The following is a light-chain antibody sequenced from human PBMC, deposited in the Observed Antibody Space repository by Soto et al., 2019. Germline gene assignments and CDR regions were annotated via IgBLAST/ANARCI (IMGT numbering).Light chain of an antibody. J-gene: IGLJ3*02. CDR1: NFNIGSHT. V-gene: IGLV1-44*01. Sequence: QSALTQPPSASGTPGQRVTISCSGSNFNIGSHTVNWYQQLPGMAPKLLMHNNNQRPSGVPDRFSGSKSGTSASLAISGLQSEDEADYSCSVWDDSLKGWVFGGGTKLTVL. CDR3: SVWDDSLKGWV. CDR2: NNN.